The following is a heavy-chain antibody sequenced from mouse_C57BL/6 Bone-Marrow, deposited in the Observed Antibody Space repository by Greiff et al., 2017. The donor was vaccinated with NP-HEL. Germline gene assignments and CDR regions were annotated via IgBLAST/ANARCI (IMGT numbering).Heavy chain of an antibody. CDR3: ARWGIRYYGSSYDWYFDV. J-gene: IGHJ1*03. Sequence: QVQLQQPGAELVKPGASVKMSCKASGYTFTSYWITWVKQRPGQGLEWIGDIYPGSGSTNYNEKFKSKATLTVDTSSSPAYMQLSILTSEDSSGYYCARWGIRYYGSSYDWYFDVWGTGTTVTVSS. D-gene: IGHD1-1*01. CDR2: IYPGSGST. CDR1: GYTFTSYW. V-gene: IGHV1-55*01.